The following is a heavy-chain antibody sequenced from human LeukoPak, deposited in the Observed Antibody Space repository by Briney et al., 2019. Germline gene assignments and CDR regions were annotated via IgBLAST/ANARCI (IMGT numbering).Heavy chain of an antibody. CDR1: GFTFSTYG. V-gene: IGHV3-30*02. D-gene: IGHD3-22*01. J-gene: IGHJ1*01. CDR2: MWYDGSKK. CDR3: AKSSDSSGYYSAEYFQH. Sequence: GGSLRLSCGASGFTFSTYGMQWVRQAPGKGLEWVAVMWYDGSKKYYADSVKGRFTISRDNSKNTLYLQMNSLRAEDTAVYYCAKSSDSSGYYSAEYFQHWGQGTLVTVSS.